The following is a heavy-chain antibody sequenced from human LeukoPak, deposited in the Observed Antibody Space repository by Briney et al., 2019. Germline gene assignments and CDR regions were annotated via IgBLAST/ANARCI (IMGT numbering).Heavy chain of an antibody. Sequence: PGGSLRLSCAASGFTFSSYSMNWVRQAPGKGLEWVSSISSNSSYIYYADSVKGRFTISRDNAKNSLYLQMNSLRAEDTAVYYCARALITGTIYYGMDVSGQGTTVTVSS. CDR1: GFTFSSYS. CDR3: ARALITGTIYYGMDV. V-gene: IGHV3-21*01. J-gene: IGHJ6*02. D-gene: IGHD1-20*01. CDR2: ISSNSSYI.